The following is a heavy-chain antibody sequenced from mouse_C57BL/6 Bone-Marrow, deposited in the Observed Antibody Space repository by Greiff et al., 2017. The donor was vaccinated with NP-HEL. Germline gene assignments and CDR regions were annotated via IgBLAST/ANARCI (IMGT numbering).Heavy chain of an antibody. D-gene: IGHD1-1*01. CDR2: INPSTGGT. J-gene: IGHJ1*03. CDR1: GYSFTGYY. V-gene: IGHV1-42*01. CDR3: APHYYGSSYVGWYFDV. Sequence: EVQLQQSGPELVKPGASVKISCKASGYSFTGYYMNWVKQSPEKSLEWIGEINPSTGGTTYNQKFKAKATLTVDKSSSTAYMQLKSLTSEDSAVYYCAPHYYGSSYVGWYFDVWGTGTTVTVSS.